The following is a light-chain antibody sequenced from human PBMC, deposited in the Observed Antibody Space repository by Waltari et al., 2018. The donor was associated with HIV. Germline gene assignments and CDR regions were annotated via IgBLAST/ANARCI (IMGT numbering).Light chain of an antibody. J-gene: IGLJ3*02. CDR2: DVN. Sequence: QSALTQPASVSGSPGQSITISCTGTSWDSGTYNYVSWYQQHPGKAPKLIIFDVNNRPSGISDRFSGSKSANMASLTISGLQAADEADYYCRSYSRTNTWVFGGGTRLTVL. CDR1: SWDSGTYNY. CDR3: RSYSRTNTWV. V-gene: IGLV2-14*03.